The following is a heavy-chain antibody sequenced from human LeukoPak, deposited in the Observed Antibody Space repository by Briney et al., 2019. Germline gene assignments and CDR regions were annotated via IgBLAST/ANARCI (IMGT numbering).Heavy chain of an antibody. Sequence: SETLSLTCTVSGGSISSGDYYWSWIRQPPGKGLEWIGYIYYSGSTYYNPSLKSRVTISVDTSKNQFSLKLSSVTAADTAVYYCARDRGGGRYFAYWGQGTLVTVSS. CDR1: GGSISSGDYY. V-gene: IGHV4-30-4*08. J-gene: IGHJ4*02. CDR3: ARDRGGGRYFAY. CDR2: IYYSGST. D-gene: IGHD2-15*01.